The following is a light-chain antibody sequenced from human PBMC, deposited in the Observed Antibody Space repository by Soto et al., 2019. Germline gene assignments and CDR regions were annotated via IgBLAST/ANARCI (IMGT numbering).Light chain of an antibody. CDR2: GAS. CDR3: HQYDDGPYT. V-gene: IGKV3-15*01. Sequence: EIVMTQSPATLSLSPGERATLSCRASQSVSSNVAWYQQIPGQTPRLLIYGASTRATGIPVRFRGSGSGKEFTLTISSLQSEDFAVYYCHQYDDGPYTFGQGTKVEI. CDR1: QSVSSN. J-gene: IGKJ2*01.